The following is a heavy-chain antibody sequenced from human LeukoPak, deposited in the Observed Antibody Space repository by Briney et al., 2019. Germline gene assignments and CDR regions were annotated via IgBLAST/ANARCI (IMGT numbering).Heavy chain of an antibody. D-gene: IGHD2-2*01. CDR2: ISAYNGNT. V-gene: IGHV1-18*01. J-gene: IGHJ4*02. CDR1: GYTFTSYG. Sequence: ASVNVSCKASGYTFTSYGISWVRQAPGQGLEWMGWISAYNGNTNYAQKLQGRVTMTTDTSTSTAYMELRSLRSDDTAVYYCARVGGYCSSTSCYLVDYWGQGTLVTVSS. CDR3: ARVGGYCSSTSCYLVDY.